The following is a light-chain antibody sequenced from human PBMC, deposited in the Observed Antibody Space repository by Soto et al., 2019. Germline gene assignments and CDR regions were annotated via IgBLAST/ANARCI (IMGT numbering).Light chain of an antibody. CDR3: QHRKNWQVT. V-gene: IGKV3-11*01. CDR2: DAS. Sequence: EIVLTQSPVTLSLSPGERATLSCRASQSVSSYLAWYQQKPGQAPRLLIYDASNRATGIPARFSGSGSGTDFTLTISSLEPEDFAVYYCQHRKNWQVTFGQGTRLEI. CDR1: QSVSSY. J-gene: IGKJ5*01.